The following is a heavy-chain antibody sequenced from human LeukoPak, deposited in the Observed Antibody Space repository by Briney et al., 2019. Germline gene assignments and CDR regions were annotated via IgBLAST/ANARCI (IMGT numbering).Heavy chain of an antibody. Sequence: GGSLRLSCATSGFAFSNYWMTWVRQAPGKGLECVANIGRDGSGIYYVDSVRGRFTVSRDNARNSLFLQMNSLRAEDTAVYYCAARTRGPIDYWGQGTLVTVSS. V-gene: IGHV3-7*03. D-gene: IGHD1-14*01. CDR1: GFAFSNYW. CDR3: AARTRGPIDY. CDR2: IGRDGSGI. J-gene: IGHJ4*02.